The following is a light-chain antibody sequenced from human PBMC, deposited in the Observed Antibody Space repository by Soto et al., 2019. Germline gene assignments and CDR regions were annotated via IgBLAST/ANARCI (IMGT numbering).Light chain of an antibody. CDR3: SSYTNINTRACV. CDR2: EVT. CDR1: SGALGSYNR. V-gene: IGLV2-14*01. J-gene: IGLJ1*01. Sequence: VLTQPASVSGSPGQSITLSCTGTSGALGSYNRVSWYQQHPGKAPKLIIYEVTDRPSGVSNRFSGSKSGNTASLTISGLQAEDEAEYYCSSYTNINTRACVFGTGTKVTVL.